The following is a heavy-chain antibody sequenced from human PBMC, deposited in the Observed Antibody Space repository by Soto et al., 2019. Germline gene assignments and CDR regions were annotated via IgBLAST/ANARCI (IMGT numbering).Heavy chain of an antibody. D-gene: IGHD3-22*01. CDR1: GESISSGGYY. Sequence: SETLSLTCNVSGESISSGGYYWSWIRHHPRKGLEWIGYIYDSESAYYNPSLKSRVTISMDTSKNHFAMRLSSVTDADTAVYYCARARQYHDCELDPWGQGTLVTVSS. V-gene: IGHV4-31*03. J-gene: IGHJ5*02. CDR3: ARARQYHDCELDP. CDR2: IYDSESA.